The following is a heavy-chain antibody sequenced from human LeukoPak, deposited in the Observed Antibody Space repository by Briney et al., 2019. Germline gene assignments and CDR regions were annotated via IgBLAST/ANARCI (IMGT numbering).Heavy chain of an antibody. V-gene: IGHV1-69*04. CDR3: AGEPPALRYFDWLLLD. D-gene: IGHD3-9*01. Sequence: GASVKVSCKASGGTFSSYAISWVRQAPGQGLEWMGRIIPIFGIANYAQKFQGRVTITADKSTSTAYMELSSLRSEDTAVYYCAGEPPALRYFDWLLLDWGQGTLVTVSS. J-gene: IGHJ4*02. CDR2: IIPIFGIA. CDR1: GGTFSSYA.